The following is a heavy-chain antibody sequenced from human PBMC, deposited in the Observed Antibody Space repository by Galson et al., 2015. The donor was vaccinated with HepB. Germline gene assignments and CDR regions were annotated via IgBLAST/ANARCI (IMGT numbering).Heavy chain of an antibody. CDR1: GFTFSSYG. D-gene: IGHD1-26*01. J-gene: IGHJ4*02. V-gene: IGHV3-30*18. Sequence: SLRLSCAASGFTFSSYGMHWVRQAPGKGLEWVAVISYDGSNKYYADSVKGRFTISRDNSKNTLYLQMNSLRAEDTAVYYCAKDLGDGSYPGDWGQGPLVTVSS. CDR2: ISYDGSNK. CDR3: AKDLGDGSYPGD.